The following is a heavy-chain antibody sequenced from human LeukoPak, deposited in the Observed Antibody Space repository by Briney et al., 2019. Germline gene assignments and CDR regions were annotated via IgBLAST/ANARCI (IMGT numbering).Heavy chain of an antibody. CDR2: ISAYNGNT. CDR3: ARDSRSGYPRGPSFDY. CDR1: GYTFTSYG. J-gene: IGHJ4*02. Sequence: ASVKVSCKASGYTFTSYGISWVRQAPGQGLEWMGWISAYNGNTNYAQKLQGRVTMTTDTSTSTAYMELRSLRSDDTAVYYCARDSRSGYPRGPSFDYWGQGTLVTVSS. D-gene: IGHD3-3*01. V-gene: IGHV1-18*01.